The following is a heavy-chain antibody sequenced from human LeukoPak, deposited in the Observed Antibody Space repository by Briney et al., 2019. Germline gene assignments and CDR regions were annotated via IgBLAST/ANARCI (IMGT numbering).Heavy chain of an antibody. CDR3: ARGTWSSSIDY. J-gene: IGHJ4*02. CDR2: IYYSGST. D-gene: IGHD6-6*01. V-gene: IGHV4-31*03. Sequence: SETLSLTCTVSGGSISSGGYYWSWIRQHPGKGLEWIGYIYYSGSTYYNPSLKSRVTISVDTSKNQFSLKLSSVTAADTAVYYCARGTWSSSIDYWGQGTLVTVSS. CDR1: GGSISSGGYY.